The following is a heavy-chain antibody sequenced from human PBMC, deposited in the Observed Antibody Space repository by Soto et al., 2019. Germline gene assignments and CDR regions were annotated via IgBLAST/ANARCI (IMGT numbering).Heavy chain of an antibody. CDR2: IYYSGST. D-gene: IGHD4-17*01. CDR3: ARERLLKMTTGIPDYYYGMDV. Sequence: SEALSLTSTVSGGFISSGDYYWIWIRQPPGKGLEWIGYIYYSGSTYYNPSLKSRVTISVDTSKNQFSLKLSSVTAADTAVYYCARERLLKMTTGIPDYYYGMDVWGQGTTVTVSS. V-gene: IGHV4-30-4*01. CDR1: GGFISSGDYY. J-gene: IGHJ6*02.